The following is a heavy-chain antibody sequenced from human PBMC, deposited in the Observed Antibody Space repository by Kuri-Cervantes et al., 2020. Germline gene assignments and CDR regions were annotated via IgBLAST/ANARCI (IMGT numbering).Heavy chain of an antibody. CDR2: INHSGST. Sequence: GSLRLSCAVYGGAFSGYYWNWIRQSPGEGLEWIGEINHSGSTNYNPSLKSRVTISVDTSKNQFSLKLSSVTAADTAVYYCARYCSTSSCYVGQNDAFDIWGQGTMVTVSS. CDR1: GGAFSGYY. CDR3: ARYCSTSSCYVGQNDAFDI. J-gene: IGHJ3*02. D-gene: IGHD2-2*01. V-gene: IGHV4-34*01.